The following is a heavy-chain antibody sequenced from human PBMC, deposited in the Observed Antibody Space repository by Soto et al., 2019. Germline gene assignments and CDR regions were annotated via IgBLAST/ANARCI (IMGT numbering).Heavy chain of an antibody. V-gene: IGHV2-5*02. CDR1: GFSLSTSGVG. CDR3: ARFLWSDTSLYYFHY. J-gene: IGHJ4*02. CDR2: IYWDDDK. D-gene: IGHD3-3*01. Sequence: VSGPTLVNPTQTLTLTCTFSGFSLSTSGVGVGWIRQPPGKALEWLALIYWDDDKRYSPSLKSRLTITKDTSKNQVALTVTNMDPVDTATYYCARFLWSDTSLYYFHYWGQGTLVTVSS.